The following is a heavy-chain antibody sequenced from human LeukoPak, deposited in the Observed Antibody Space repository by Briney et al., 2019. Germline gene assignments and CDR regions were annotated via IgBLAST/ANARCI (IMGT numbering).Heavy chain of an antibody. CDR3: ARAPSYDSGNYFVD. J-gene: IGHJ4*02. CDR2: IIPIFGTA. D-gene: IGHD3-10*01. V-gene: IGHV1-69*05. Sequence: GASVKVSCKASGGTFSSYAISWVRQAPGQGLEWMGGIIPIFGTANYAQKFQGRVTITTDESTSTAYMELSSLRSEDTAVYYCARAPSYDSGNYFVDWGQGTLVTVSS. CDR1: GGTFSSYA.